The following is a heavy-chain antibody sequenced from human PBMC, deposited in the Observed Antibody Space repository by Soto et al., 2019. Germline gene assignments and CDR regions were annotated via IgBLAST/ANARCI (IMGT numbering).Heavy chain of an antibody. CDR1: GDSINNSY. CDR3: AKYRRTEAEGFTLDY. D-gene: IGHD6-13*01. J-gene: IGHJ4*02. V-gene: IGHV4-59*01. Sequence: SETLSLTCAVSGDSINNSYWSWIRQPPGKRLEWIGNIYYSGTTTYNPSLESRVTMSVDTSKNQFSLKLNSVDAADTAGYYCAKYRRTEAEGFTLDYWGRGTLVTVSS. CDR2: IYYSGTT.